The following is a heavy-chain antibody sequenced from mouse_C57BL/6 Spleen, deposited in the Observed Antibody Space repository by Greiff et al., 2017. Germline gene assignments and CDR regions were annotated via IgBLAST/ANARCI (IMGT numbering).Heavy chain of an antibody. Sequence: QVQLQQSGAELVKPGASVKLSCTASGFTFTSDWMHWVKQRPGQGLEWIGRIHPKSGSTDYNEKFKSKATLTVDKSSSTAYMQLSSLTSEDSAVYYCAKNYGSSYGYFDVWGTGTTVTVAT. CDR3: AKNYGSSYGYFDV. CDR2: IHPKSGST. V-gene: IGHV1-64*01. J-gene: IGHJ1*03. CDR1: GFTFTSDW. D-gene: IGHD1-1*01.